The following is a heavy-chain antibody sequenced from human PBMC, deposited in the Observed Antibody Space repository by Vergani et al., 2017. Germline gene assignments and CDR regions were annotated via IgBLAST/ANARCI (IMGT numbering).Heavy chain of an antibody. V-gene: IGHV4-34*01. J-gene: IGHJ6*03. Sequence: QLQLQQWGGGLLKPSETLSLTCVVNGGSFTSYHWTWIRQSPGEGLEWVGDIDHTGRPDYNPSLKSLLTMSVDKSRNQFSLTLISVTATDTAIYFCASVNTETNGHLYYYYYMDVWGQGTAVTVS. CDR2: IDHTGRP. D-gene: IGHD4-11*01. CDR1: GGSFTSYH. CDR3: ASVNTETNGHLYYYYYMDV.